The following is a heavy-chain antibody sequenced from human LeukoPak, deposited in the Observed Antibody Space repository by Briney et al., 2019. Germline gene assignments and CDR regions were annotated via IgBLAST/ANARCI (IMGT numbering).Heavy chain of an antibody. V-gene: IGHV4-34*01. CDR2: INHSGST. CDR3: ARGLVAYYYYYMDV. J-gene: IGHJ6*03. Sequence: SETLSLTCTVSGGSISSYYWSWIRQPPGKGLEWIGEINHSGSTNYNPSLKSRVTISVDTSKNQFSLKLSSVTAADTAVYYCARGLVAYYYYYMDVWGKGTTVTVSS. CDR1: GGSISSYY. D-gene: IGHD2-15*01.